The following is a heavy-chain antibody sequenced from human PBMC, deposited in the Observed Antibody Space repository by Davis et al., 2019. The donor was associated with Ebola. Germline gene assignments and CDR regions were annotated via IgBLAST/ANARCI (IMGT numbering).Heavy chain of an antibody. V-gene: IGHV1-2*02. CDR3: ARDLDTADDW. J-gene: IGHJ4*02. D-gene: IGHD5-18*01. CDR2: INPTSGGT. Sequence: SVTVSCLASGYTLRDYFMHWVRPAPPQGLAWMGWINPTSGGTQYAQQFQGRVTMTSDRSVTTAFMELCGLRSDDTAVYYCARDLDTADDWWGQGTLVTVSS. CDR1: GYTLRDYF.